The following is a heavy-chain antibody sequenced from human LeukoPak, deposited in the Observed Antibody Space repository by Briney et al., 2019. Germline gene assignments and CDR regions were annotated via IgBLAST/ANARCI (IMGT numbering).Heavy chain of an antibody. V-gene: IGHV4-4*02. CDR3: ARDGGDYDILTGYYSAVDY. D-gene: IGHD3-9*01. CDR2: IYHSGST. Sequence: SGTLSLTCAVSGGSISSSNWWSWVRQPPGKGLEWIGEIYHSGSTNYNPSLKSRVTISVDKSKNQFSLKLSSVTAADTAVYYCARDGGDYDILTGYYSAVDYWGQGTLVTVSS. CDR1: GGSISSSNW. J-gene: IGHJ4*02.